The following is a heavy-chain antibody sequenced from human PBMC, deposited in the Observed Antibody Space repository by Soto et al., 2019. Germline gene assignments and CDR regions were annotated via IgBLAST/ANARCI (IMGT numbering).Heavy chain of an antibody. CDR2: ISGNGGST. J-gene: IGHJ4*02. D-gene: IGHD2-2*01. CDR3: AKRPASIITFDY. V-gene: IGHV3-23*01. CDR1: GFTFSNYA. Sequence: GGSLRLCCAACGFTFSNYAMSWVRQAPGKGLEWVSTISGNGGSTYYADSVKGRFTISRDNSKNMLFLQINSLRDDDSAVYYCAKRPASIITFDYWGQGTPVTVSS.